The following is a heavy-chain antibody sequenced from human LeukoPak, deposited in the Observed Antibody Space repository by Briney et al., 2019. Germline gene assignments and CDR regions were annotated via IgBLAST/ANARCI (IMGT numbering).Heavy chain of an antibody. Sequence: SETLSLTCAVSGDSFSSHYWTWIRQSPGTGLEWIGYISHIGRTNYNPSLKSRVTISIDTSKNQFSLKLRSVTAADTAVYYCARDLVTVTKGFDIWGQGTRVTVSS. J-gene: IGHJ3*02. CDR1: GDSFSSHY. D-gene: IGHD4-17*01. CDR3: ARDLVTVTKGFDI. CDR2: ISHIGRT. V-gene: IGHV4-59*11.